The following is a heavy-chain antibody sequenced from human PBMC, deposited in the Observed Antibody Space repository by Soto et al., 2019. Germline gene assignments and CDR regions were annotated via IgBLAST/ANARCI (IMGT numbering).Heavy chain of an antibody. D-gene: IGHD6-19*01. CDR2: LSASGRST. V-gene: IGHV3-23*01. Sequence: GGSLRLSCAASGFTFSSYAVSWVRQAPGKGLEWVSALSASGRSTYYADSVKGRFTISRDISKNTLYLQMNSLRAEDTAIYYCAKDELGSGWGRYYFDYWGQGALVTVS. J-gene: IGHJ4*02. CDR1: GFTFSSYA. CDR3: AKDELGSGWGRYYFDY.